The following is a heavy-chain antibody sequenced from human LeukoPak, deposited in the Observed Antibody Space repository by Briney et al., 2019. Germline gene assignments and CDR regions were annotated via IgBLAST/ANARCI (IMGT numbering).Heavy chain of an antibody. CDR2: IGGGGDDI. CDR1: GFTFDIYA. CDR3: ARDVDTRGHYSRFDP. Sequence: GGSLRLSCAGSGFTFDIYAIHWVRQAPGTGLEWVAGIGGGGDDILYAESAKGRFIISRDNSKNTVYLEMKSLRAEDTARYYCARDVDTRGHYSRFDPWGQGTLVTVSS. V-gene: IGHV3-23*01. J-gene: IGHJ5*02. D-gene: IGHD3-22*01.